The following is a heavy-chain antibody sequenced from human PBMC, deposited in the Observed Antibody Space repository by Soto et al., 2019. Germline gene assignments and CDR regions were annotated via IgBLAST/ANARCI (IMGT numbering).Heavy chain of an antibody. D-gene: IGHD4-17*01. Sequence: EVQLLESGGGLVQPGGSLRLSCSASGFTFSNYAMKWVRQAPGKGLEWVSVIGSGGDGIHYADSVDGRFTISRDDSKNTVTLQMNSLRVDDTAVYSCAPYGQHLMDYWGQGTLVTVSS. J-gene: IGHJ4*02. V-gene: IGHV3-23*01. CDR3: APYGQHLMDY. CDR1: GFTFSNYA. CDR2: IGSGGDGI.